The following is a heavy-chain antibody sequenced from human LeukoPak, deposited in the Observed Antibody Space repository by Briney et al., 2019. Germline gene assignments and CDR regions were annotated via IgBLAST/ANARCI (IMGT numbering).Heavy chain of an antibody. Sequence: TGGSLRLSCAASGFTFSSYEINWVRRAPGKGLEWVSYISSSSSSIYYVDSVKGRFTVSRDNAKNSLYLQMNSLRAEDTAVYYCARVGPYYYYYGMDVWGQGTTVTVSS. V-gene: IGHV3-48*03. J-gene: IGHJ6*02. CDR3: ARVGPYYYYYGMDV. CDR2: ISSSSSSI. CDR1: GFTFSSYE. D-gene: IGHD1-26*01.